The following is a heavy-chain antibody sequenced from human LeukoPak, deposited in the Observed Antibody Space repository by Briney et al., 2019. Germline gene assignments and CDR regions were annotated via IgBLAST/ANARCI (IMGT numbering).Heavy chain of an antibody. D-gene: IGHD6-6*01. CDR3: ARHEQGSSDWFDP. CDR2: IYYSGNA. CDR1: GGSISSSTYY. V-gene: IGHV4-39*01. J-gene: IGHJ5*02. Sequence: SETLSLTCTVSGGSISSSTYYRGWIRQPPGKGLEWIGSIYYSGNAYYNPSLKSRITMSVDTSKNQFSLRVSSVTAADTALYYCARHEQGSSDWFDPWGQGTLVTVSS.